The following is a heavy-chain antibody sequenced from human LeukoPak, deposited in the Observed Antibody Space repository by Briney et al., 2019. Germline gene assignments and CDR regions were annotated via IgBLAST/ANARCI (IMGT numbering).Heavy chain of an antibody. J-gene: IGHJ5*02. V-gene: IGHV4-59*01. CDR2: IYYSGST. CDR1: GFTFSSSA. CDR3: ARQSSYNWFDP. D-gene: IGHD3-10*01. Sequence: AGGSLRLSCAASGFTFSSSAMSWIRQPPGKGLEWIGYIYYSGSTNYNPSLKSRVTIPVDTSKNQFSLKLSSVTAADTAVYYCARQSSYNWFDPWGQGTLVTVSS.